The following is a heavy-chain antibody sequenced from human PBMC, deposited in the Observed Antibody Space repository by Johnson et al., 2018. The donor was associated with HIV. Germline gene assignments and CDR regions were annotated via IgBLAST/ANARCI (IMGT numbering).Heavy chain of an antibody. J-gene: IGHJ3*02. CDR2: ISYDGSNK. V-gene: IGHV3-30*03. Sequence: QMQLVESGGGVVQPGRSRRLSCAASGFTFNRYGIHWVRQAPGKGLEWVAVISYDGSNKYYADSVKGRFTISRDNSKNMLYLQMNSLRAEDTAVYYCARDGWGSRGWDDAFDIWGQGTMVTVSS. CDR3: ARDGWGSRGWDDAFDI. CDR1: GFTFNRYG. D-gene: IGHD6-19*01.